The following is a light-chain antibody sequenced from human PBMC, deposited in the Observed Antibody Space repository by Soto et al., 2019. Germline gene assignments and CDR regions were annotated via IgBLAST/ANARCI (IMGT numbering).Light chain of an antibody. CDR2: DAS. V-gene: IGKV3-11*01. CDR3: QQRSHSIT. J-gene: IGKJ5*01. CDR1: QSVSSY. Sequence: EIVLTQSPATLSLSPGERATLSCRASQSVSSYLAWYQQKPGQAPRLLIYDASTRATGIPARFSGSGSGTDFTLTISSLEPEDFAVYYCQQRSHSITFGQGTRLEIK.